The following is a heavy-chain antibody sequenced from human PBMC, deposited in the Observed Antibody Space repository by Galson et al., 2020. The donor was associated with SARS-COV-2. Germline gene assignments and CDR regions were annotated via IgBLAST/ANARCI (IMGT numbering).Heavy chain of an antibody. CDR3: AKKGAMKNWFDP. Sequence: GGSLRLSCAGSGLTFSIYAMSWVRQAPGKGLEWVAAINGNGDNIFYADSVKGLFTISRDNSKNTLYLQMSSLRAEDTALYYCAKKGAMKNWFDPWGQGTLVTVS. D-gene: IGHD3-16*01. V-gene: IGHV3-23*01. CDR2: INGNGDNI. J-gene: IGHJ5*02. CDR1: GLTFSIYA.